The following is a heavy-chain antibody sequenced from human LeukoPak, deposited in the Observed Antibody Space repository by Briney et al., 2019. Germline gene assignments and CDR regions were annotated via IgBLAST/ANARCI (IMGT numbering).Heavy chain of an antibody. CDR2: MHHSGST. Sequence: SETLSLTCTVSDFSINSGYHWGWVRQPPGKGPEWIGSMHHSGSTYYNPSLKSRVTMSTDTSKSQFSLKLSSVTAADTAVYYCARDRSYFTFDYWGQGTLVTVSS. D-gene: IGHD3-10*01. J-gene: IGHJ4*02. CDR1: DFSINSGYH. CDR3: ARDRSYFTFDY. V-gene: IGHV4-38-2*02.